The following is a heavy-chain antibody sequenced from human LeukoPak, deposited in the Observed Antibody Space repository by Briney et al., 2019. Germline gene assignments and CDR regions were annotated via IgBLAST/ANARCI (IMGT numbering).Heavy chain of an antibody. CDR2: IFYSGST. D-gene: IGHD6-19*01. CDR3: ASRQEHPTVAVAGGVIDY. Sequence: SETLSLACTVSGGSISSSSYHWGWIRQPPGKGLEWIGNIFYSGSTYYDASLKSRVTISVDTSKNQFSLKLSSVTAADTAVYYCASRQEHPTVAVAGGVIDYWGQGTLVTVSS. CDR1: GGSISSSSYH. J-gene: IGHJ4*02. V-gene: IGHV4-39*01.